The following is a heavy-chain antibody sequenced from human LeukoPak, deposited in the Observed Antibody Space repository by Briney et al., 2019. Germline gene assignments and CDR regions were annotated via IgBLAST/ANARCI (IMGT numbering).Heavy chain of an antibody. J-gene: IGHJ4*02. CDR1: GFSFKDHG. Sequence: PGGSLRLPCVASGFSFKDHGMHWVRQAPGKGLEWVAFMRYDGSQISYTDSVKGRFIISRDNSKSTVHLQMNSLIAEDTAMYYCARRYCTNGNCFGFTLDCWGQGILVTVSS. CDR3: ARRYCTNGNCFGFTLDC. D-gene: IGHD2-8*01. CDR2: MRYDGSQI. V-gene: IGHV3-30*02.